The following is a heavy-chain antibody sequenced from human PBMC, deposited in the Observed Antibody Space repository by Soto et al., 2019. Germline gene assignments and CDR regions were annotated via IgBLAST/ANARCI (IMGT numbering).Heavy chain of an antibody. CDR1: GGTFSSYA. V-gene: IGHV1-69*01. Sequence: QVQLVQSGAEVKKPGSSVKVSCKASGGTFSSYAISWVRQAPGQGLEGMGGIIPIFGTANYAQKFQGRVTITADESTSTAYMELSSMRSEDTAVYYCARGAHYYDSSGYYPGWFDPWGQGTLVTVSS. CDR3: ARGAHYYDSSGYYPGWFDP. J-gene: IGHJ5*02. D-gene: IGHD3-22*01. CDR2: IIPIFGTA.